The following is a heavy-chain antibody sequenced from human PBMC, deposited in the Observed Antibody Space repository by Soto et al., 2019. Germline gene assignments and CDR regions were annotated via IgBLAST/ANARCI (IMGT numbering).Heavy chain of an antibody. Sequence: QITLKESGPTRVKPTQTLTLTCTFSGFSLTTSGVGVGWIRQPPGKALEWLAFIYWDDDKRYNPSLKTRLTXXXXXXXXXXXXXXXXXXXXXXXXXXXXXXXXXXXXXXGGYFDYWGLGTLVTVSS. CDR1: GFSLTTSGVG. J-gene: IGHJ4*02. D-gene: IGHD3-10*01. CDR3: XXXXXXXXXXXGGYFDY. CDR2: IYWDDDK. V-gene: IGHV2-5*02.